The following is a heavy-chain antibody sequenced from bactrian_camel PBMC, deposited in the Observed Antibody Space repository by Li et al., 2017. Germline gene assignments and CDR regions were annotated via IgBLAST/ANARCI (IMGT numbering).Heavy chain of an antibody. CDR2: IDSDGIT. D-gene: IGHD3*01. J-gene: IGHJ6*01. CDR3: AADRALDDDCYVGSLYTDFAY. Sequence: HVQLVESGGESVQAGGSLRLSCVASGATQDIGCMGWFRQVPGLEREGIGSIDSDGITTYADSLKARFTISRDNAKSTLYLQMNNLKPEDTVMYYCAADRALDDDCYVGSLYTDFAYWGQGTQVTVS. V-gene: IGHV3S53*01. CDR1: GATQDIGC.